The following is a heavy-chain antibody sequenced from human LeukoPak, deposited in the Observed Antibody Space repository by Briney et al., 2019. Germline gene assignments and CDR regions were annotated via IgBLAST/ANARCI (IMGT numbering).Heavy chain of an antibody. Sequence: GGSLRLSCAASGLTFSSYAMSWVRQAPGKGLEWVSAISGSGGSTYYADSVKGRFTISRDNPKDTLYLQMNSLRAEDTAVYYCAKDRVHSSGYYLYDAFDIWGQGTMVTVSS. CDR2: ISGSGGST. CDR3: AKDRVHSSGYYLYDAFDI. D-gene: IGHD3-22*01. V-gene: IGHV3-23*01. J-gene: IGHJ3*02. CDR1: GLTFSSYA.